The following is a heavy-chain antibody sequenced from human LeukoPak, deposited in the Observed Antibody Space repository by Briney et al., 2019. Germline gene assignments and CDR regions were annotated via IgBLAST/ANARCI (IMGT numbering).Heavy chain of an antibody. CDR1: GYTFTSYG. CDR2: ISAYNGNT. J-gene: IGHJ5*02. Sequence: ASVTVSCKASGYTFTSYGISWVRQAPGQGLEWMGWISAYNGNTNYAPKPQGRVTMTTDTSTSTAYMELRSLRSADTAVYCCARGVGEGVVVPAAIGNWFDPWGQGTLVTVSS. V-gene: IGHV1-18*01. D-gene: IGHD2-2*01. CDR3: ARGVGEGVVVPAAIGNWFDP.